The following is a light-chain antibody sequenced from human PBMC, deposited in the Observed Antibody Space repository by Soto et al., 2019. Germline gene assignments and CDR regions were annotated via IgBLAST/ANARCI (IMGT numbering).Light chain of an antibody. J-gene: IGKJ4*01. Sequence: DIVMTQSPLSLPVTPGEPASISCRSSQSLLHSNGYNYLDWYLQKPGQSPQLLIYLGSNRASGVPDRFSGSGSGKEFTLQISRVDAEDVRVYYCMQALQTLLTFGGGNKVEIK. V-gene: IGKV2-28*01. CDR1: QSLLHSNGYNY. CDR2: LGS. CDR3: MQALQTLLT.